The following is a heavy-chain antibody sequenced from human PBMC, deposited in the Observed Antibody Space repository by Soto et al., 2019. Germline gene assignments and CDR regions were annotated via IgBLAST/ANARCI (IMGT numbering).Heavy chain of an antibody. D-gene: IGHD3-16*01. V-gene: IGHV4-61*05. CDR3: ARVVWQVYYYYAMDV. CDR1: GGSISSSSYY. CDR2: ISNSGST. J-gene: IGHJ6*02. Sequence: PSETLSLTCTVSGGSISSSSYYWGWIRQPPGKELEWIGHISNSGSTHYNTSFKSRVTISVDTSKTQFYLNLRSEIAAVTAFYYCARVVWQVYYYYAMDVWGQGTTVTVSS.